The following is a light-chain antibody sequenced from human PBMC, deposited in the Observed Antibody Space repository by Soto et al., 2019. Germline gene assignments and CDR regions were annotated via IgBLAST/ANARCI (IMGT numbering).Light chain of an antibody. CDR2: DAF. CDR1: QSFRGNY. V-gene: IGKV3-20*01. Sequence: EIVLTQSPGTLSLSPGERATLSCRASQSFRGNYLAWYQQKFGQAPRLLIYDAFSRATGIPDRFSGSGSGTDFTLTISRLEPEDFAVYYCQQYGSSGTFGQGTKVDIK. J-gene: IGKJ1*01. CDR3: QQYGSSGT.